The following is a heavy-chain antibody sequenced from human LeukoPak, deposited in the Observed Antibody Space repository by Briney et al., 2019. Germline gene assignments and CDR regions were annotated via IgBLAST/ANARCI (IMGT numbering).Heavy chain of an antibody. CDR1: GFTFSTYS. Sequence: GGSLRFSCAASGFTFSTYSLSWVRQAPGKGLEWVSCISGSTASIYYSDSVKGRFTISRDNAKNALYLQMNSLRAEDTAVYYCARAYTNGDYFDYWGQGALVTVSS. D-gene: IGHD4-17*01. J-gene: IGHJ4*02. CDR3: ARAYTNGDYFDY. V-gene: IGHV3-21*06. CDR2: ISGSTASI.